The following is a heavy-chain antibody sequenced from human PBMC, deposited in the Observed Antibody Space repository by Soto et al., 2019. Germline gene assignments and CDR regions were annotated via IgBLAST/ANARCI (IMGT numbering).Heavy chain of an antibody. CDR2: IIPMFGIA. CDR1: GGTFSSYT. Sequence: QVQLVQSGAEVKKTGSSVKVSCKASGGTFSSYTISWVRQAPGQGLEWMGRIIPMFGIANYAQKFQGRVTITSDKSTSTAYMELSSLRSEDTAVYYCARGYGDSHDYWGQGTLVTVSS. V-gene: IGHV1-69*02. CDR3: ARGYGDSHDY. D-gene: IGHD4-17*01. J-gene: IGHJ4*02.